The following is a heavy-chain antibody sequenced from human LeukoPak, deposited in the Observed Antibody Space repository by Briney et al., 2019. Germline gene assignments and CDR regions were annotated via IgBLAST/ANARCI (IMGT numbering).Heavy chain of an antibody. J-gene: IGHJ6*01. CDR1: GYSFTTYL. Sequence: GESLMISCKCSGYSFTTYLLALVRQIPEEVLDWMGFIYPDDSDTRYSASFKGQVNVSADKSINTAYLEGSSLRAADTAIYYCARRRGGRCDYGMDVWGQGTTVAVSS. CDR2: IYPDDSDT. CDR3: ARRRGGRCDYGMDV. V-gene: IGHV5-51*01. D-gene: IGHD1-26*01.